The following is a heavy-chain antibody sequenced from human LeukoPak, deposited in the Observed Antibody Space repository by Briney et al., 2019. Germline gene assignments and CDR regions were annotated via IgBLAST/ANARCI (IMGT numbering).Heavy chain of an antibody. CDR3: AKAEVYYGMDV. J-gene: IGHJ6*02. CDR2: INPNSGGT. CDR1: GYTFTVNY. V-gene: IGHV1-2*02. Sequence: ASVKVSCKPSGYTFTVNYLHWVRQAPGQGLEWMGWINPNSGGTNYAQKFQGRVTMTRDTSISTAYMELSRLRSDDTAVYYCAKAEVYYGMDVWGQGTTVTVSS.